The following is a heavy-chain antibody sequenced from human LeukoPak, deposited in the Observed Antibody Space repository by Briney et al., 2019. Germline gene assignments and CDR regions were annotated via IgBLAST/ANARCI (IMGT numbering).Heavy chain of an antibody. V-gene: IGHV1-69*13. CDR2: IIPIFDTA. Sequence: SVKVSCKASGGTFSSYAISWVRQAPGHGLEWMGGIIPIFDTANYAQKFQGRVTITADESTSTAYMELSSLRSEDTAVYYCARKDIEVAGFDYWGQGTLVTVSS. CDR3: ARKDIEVAGFDY. D-gene: IGHD6-19*01. CDR1: GGTFSSYA. J-gene: IGHJ4*02.